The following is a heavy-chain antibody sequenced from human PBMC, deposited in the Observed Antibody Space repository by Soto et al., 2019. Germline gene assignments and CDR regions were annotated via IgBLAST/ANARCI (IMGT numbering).Heavy chain of an antibody. CDR3: ASTYYTGSSGPFDY. Sequence: SETLSLTCAVSGASITNYYWTWIRQAPGRGLEWVAYVSYSGATSSSPSLKSRVTISVDTSKNQFSLKVNSVTVADTAVYYCASTYYTGSSGPFDYWGQGTLVTVSS. CDR1: GASITNYY. CDR2: VSYSGAT. D-gene: IGHD3-22*01. J-gene: IGHJ4*02. V-gene: IGHV4-59*12.